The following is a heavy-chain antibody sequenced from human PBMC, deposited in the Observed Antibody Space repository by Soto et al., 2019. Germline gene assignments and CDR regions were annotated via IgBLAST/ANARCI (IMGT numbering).Heavy chain of an antibody. Sequence: PSQTLSLTCAISGDSVSSNSAAWNWIRQSPSRGLEWLGRTYYRSKWYNDYAVSVKSRITINPDTSKNQFSLQLNSVTPEDTAVYYCARDRIEMATITLYYYYGMDVWGQGTTVTV. CDR2: TYYRSKWYN. CDR3: ARDRIEMATITLYYYYGMDV. J-gene: IGHJ6*02. D-gene: IGHD5-12*01. CDR1: GDSVSSNSAA. V-gene: IGHV6-1*01.